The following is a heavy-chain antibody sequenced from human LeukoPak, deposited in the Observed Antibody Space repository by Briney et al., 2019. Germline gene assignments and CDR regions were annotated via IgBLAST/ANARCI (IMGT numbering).Heavy chain of an antibody. Sequence: ASVKVFCKVSGYTLTELSMHWVRQAPGKGLEWRGGFDPEDGETIYAQKSQGRVTMTEDTSTDTAYMELSSLRSEDTAVYYCATDFATRLEGDYVRAGFWFDPWGQGTLVTVSS. J-gene: IGHJ5*02. CDR3: ATDFATRLEGDYVRAGFWFDP. CDR2: FDPEDGET. D-gene: IGHD3-16*01. V-gene: IGHV1-24*01. CDR1: GYTLTELS.